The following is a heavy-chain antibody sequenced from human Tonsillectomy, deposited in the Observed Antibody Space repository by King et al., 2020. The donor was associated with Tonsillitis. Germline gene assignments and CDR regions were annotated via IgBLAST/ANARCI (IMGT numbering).Heavy chain of an antibody. CDR2: IDWDEDK. Sequence: VTLKESGPALVKATQTLTLTCTFSGFSLSTSGMCVSWIRQPPGNALEWLARIDWDEDKFYSTSLKPRLTIYKETSKNQVVLIMNNVDPGDTATYYCARTLGTYGARDRFDYWGQGTLVTVSS. CDR1: GFSLSTSGMC. V-gene: IGHV2-70*04. D-gene: IGHD1-1*01. J-gene: IGHJ4*02. CDR3: ARTLGTYGARDRFDY.